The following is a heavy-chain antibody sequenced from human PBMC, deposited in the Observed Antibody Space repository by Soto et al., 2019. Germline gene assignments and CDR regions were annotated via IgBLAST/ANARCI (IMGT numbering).Heavy chain of an antibody. CDR2: IYYSGNT. J-gene: IGHJ4*02. CDR1: GVLISSYY. V-gene: IGHV4-59*08. Sequence: QVQLQESGPGLVKPSETLSLTCNVSGVLISSYYWSWIRQPPGKGLEWIGYIYYSGNTNYNSSIASRVTISVDTSKNQISLRLSSVIATGTAVYYCARHGHVVRGSCYDYWGQGALVTVSS. CDR3: ARHGHVVRGSCYDY. D-gene: IGHD2-15*01.